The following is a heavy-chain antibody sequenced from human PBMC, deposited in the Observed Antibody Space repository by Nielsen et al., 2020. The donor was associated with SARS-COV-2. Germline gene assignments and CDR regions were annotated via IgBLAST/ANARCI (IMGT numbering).Heavy chain of an antibody. CDR3: ARVDGILGWFDP. CDR1: GFTFSSYS. CDR2: ISSISSYI. J-gene: IGHJ5*02. Sequence: GESLKISCAASGFTFSSYSMNWVRQAPGKGLEWVSSISSISSYIYYADSVKGRFTISRDNAKNSLYLQMNSLRAEDTALYYCARVDGILGWFDPWGQGTLVTVSS. V-gene: IGHV3-21*01. D-gene: IGHD3-16*01.